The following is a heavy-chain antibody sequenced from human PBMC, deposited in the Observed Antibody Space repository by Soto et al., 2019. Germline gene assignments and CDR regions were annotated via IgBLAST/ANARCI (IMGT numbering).Heavy chain of an antibody. CDR3: ARAGDYGDHFDY. Sequence: SETLSLTCTVSGGSISSSSWTWIRQPPGKGLEWIGYIYHIRSTNYNPSLKSRVTISLDTSKNQLSLKLSSVTAADTAVYYCARAGDYGDHFDYWGQGTLVSVSS. CDR1: GGSISSSS. D-gene: IGHD4-17*01. J-gene: IGHJ4*02. V-gene: IGHV4-59*01. CDR2: IYHIRST.